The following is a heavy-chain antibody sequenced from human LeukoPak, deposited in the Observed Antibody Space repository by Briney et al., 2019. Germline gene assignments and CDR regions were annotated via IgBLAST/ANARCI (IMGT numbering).Heavy chain of an antibody. CDR1: GYTFTGYS. Sequence: GASVKVSCKASGYTFTGYSMHWVRQAPGQGLEWMGRIIPILGIANYAQKFQGRVTITADKSTSTAYMELSSLRSEDTAVYYCAIREYQLSTTYYYYGMDVWGQGTTVTVSS. D-gene: IGHD2-2*01. CDR2: IIPILGIA. J-gene: IGHJ6*02. CDR3: AIREYQLSTTYYYYGMDV. V-gene: IGHV1-69*02.